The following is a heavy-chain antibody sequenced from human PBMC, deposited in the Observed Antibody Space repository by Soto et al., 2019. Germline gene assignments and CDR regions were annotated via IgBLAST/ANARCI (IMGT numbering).Heavy chain of an antibody. J-gene: IGHJ4*02. CDR3: AKDSSIYYYDSSGYSLLRDY. D-gene: IGHD3-22*01. V-gene: IGHV3-23*01. CDR2: ISGSGGST. Sequence: XGSLKLSCAASGFTFSSYAMSGVRQAPGKGLEWVSAISGSGGSTYYADSVKGRFTISRDNSKNTLYLQMNSLRAEDTAVYYCAKDSSIYYYDSSGYSLLRDYWGQGTLVTVSS. CDR1: GFTFSSYA.